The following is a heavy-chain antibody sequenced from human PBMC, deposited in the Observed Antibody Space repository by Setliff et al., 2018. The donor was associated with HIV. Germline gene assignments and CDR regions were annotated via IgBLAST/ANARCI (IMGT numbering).Heavy chain of an antibody. Sequence: ASVKVSCKASGYTFTGYYLHWLRQAPGQGLEWMGYIIPDSGDTKYSQKFQGRVTMTRDTSVTTAYMELSRLRSDDTAVYYCARDEEAVAPSAAFDIWGQGTMVTVSS. D-gene: IGHD6-19*01. CDR1: GYTFTGYY. J-gene: IGHJ3*02. V-gene: IGHV1-2*02. CDR3: ARDEEAVAPSAAFDI. CDR2: IIPDSGDT.